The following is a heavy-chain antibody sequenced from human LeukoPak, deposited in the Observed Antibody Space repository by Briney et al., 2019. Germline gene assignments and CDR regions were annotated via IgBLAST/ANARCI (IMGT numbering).Heavy chain of an antibody. V-gene: IGHV3-11*01. D-gene: IGHD6-19*01. CDR2: ISSSGSTI. CDR3: AKVDSSGWSYYFDY. Sequence: KPGGSLRLSCAASGFTFSDYYMSWIRQAPGKGLEWVSYISSSGSTIYYADSVKGRFTISRDNAKNSLYLQMNSLRAEDTALYYCAKVDSSGWSYYFDYWGQGTLVTVSS. J-gene: IGHJ4*02. CDR1: GFTFSDYY.